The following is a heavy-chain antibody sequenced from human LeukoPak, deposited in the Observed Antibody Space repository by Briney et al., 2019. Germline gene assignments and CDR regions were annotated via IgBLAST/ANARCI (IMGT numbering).Heavy chain of an antibody. J-gene: IGHJ4*02. CDR2: IWYDGSNK. Sequence: PGRSLRLSCAASEFTFSSYGMHWVRQAPGKGLEWVAVIWYDGSNKYYADSVKGRFTISRDNSKNTLYLQMNSLRAEDTAVYYCAREGREGGFDYWGQGTLVTASS. CDR1: EFTFSSYG. D-gene: IGHD3-16*01. CDR3: AREGREGGFDY. V-gene: IGHV3-33*01.